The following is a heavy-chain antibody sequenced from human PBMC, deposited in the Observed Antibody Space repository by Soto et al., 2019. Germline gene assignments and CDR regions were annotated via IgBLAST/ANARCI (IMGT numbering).Heavy chain of an antibody. J-gene: IGHJ5*02. D-gene: IGHD2-15*01. CDR3: AREYCSGGSCYSAYNWFDP. CDR1: GFTFSSYA. Sequence: GGSLRLSCAASGFTFSSYAMHWVRQAPGKGLEWVAVISYDGSNKYYADSVKGRFTISRDNSKNTLYLQMNSLRAEDTAVYYCAREYCSGGSCYSAYNWFDPWGQGTLVTVSS. CDR2: ISYDGSNK. V-gene: IGHV3-30-3*01.